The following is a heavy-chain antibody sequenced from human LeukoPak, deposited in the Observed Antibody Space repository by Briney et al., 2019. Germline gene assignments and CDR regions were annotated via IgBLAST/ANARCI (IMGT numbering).Heavy chain of an antibody. Sequence: SETLSLTCTVSGGSISSYYRSWIRQPPGKGLEWIGYIYYSGSTNYNPPLKSRVTISVDTSKNQFSLKLSSVTAADTAVYYCARHPIGSTPYYYYYGMDVWGQGTTVTVSS. J-gene: IGHJ6*02. CDR1: GGSISSYY. D-gene: IGHD1-26*01. CDR3: ARHPIGSTPYYYYYGMDV. V-gene: IGHV4-59*08. CDR2: IYYSGST.